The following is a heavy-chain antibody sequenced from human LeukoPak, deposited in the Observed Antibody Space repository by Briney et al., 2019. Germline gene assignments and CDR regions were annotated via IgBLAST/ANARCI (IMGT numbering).Heavy chain of an antibody. V-gene: IGHV4-61*08. J-gene: IGHJ4*02. Sequence: SETLSLTCTVSGGSISSGDYYWSWIRQPPGKGLEWIGYIYYSGSTNYNPSLKSRVTMSVDTSKNQFSLKLSSVTAADTAVYYCARGLTSNNYYGSGSPPGYWGQGTLVTVSS. D-gene: IGHD3-10*01. CDR3: ARGLTSNNYYGSGSPPGY. CDR1: GGSISSGDYY. CDR2: IYYSGST.